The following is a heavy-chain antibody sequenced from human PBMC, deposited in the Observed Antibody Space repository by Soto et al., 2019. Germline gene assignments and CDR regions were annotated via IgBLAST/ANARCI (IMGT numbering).Heavy chain of an antibody. CDR3: ARDATGGILEWSNYYYYGMDV. Sequence: ASVKVSCKASGYTFTSYGISWVRQAPGQGLEWMGWISAYNGNTNYAQKLQGRVTMTTDTSTSTAYMELRSLRSDDTAVYYCARDATGGILEWSNYYYYGMDVWGQGTTVTVSS. CDR1: GYTFTSYG. J-gene: IGHJ6*02. CDR2: ISAYNGNT. D-gene: IGHD3-3*01. V-gene: IGHV1-18*01.